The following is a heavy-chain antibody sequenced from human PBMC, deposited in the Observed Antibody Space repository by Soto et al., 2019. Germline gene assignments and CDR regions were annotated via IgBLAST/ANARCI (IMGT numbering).Heavy chain of an antibody. J-gene: IGHJ4*02. D-gene: IGHD6-13*01. CDR2: IDPSDSYT. CDR1: GYSLTSYW. CDR3: ARRRASSSWSGYYFDY. Sequence: GESLKISCKGSGYSLTSYWISWVRQMPGKGLEWMGRIDPSDSYTNYSPSFQGHVTISADKSISTAYLQWSSLKASDTAMYYCARRRASSSWSGYYFDYWGQGTLVTVSS. V-gene: IGHV5-10-1*01.